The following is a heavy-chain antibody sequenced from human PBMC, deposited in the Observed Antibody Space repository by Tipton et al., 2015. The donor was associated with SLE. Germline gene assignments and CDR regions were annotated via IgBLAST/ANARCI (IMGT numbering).Heavy chain of an antibody. CDR1: GGSIRSSSYY. CDR3: ASAAWDYDSSGSGALVI. CDR2: IYSSGRT. J-gene: IGHJ3*02. V-gene: IGHV4-61*05. Sequence: TLSLNCTVSGGSIRSSSYYWGWIRQPPGKGLEWVGYIYSSGRTNYNPSLTSRVTISVDTSKNQFSLKLSSVTAADTAVYYWASAAWDYDSSGSGALVIWCQGTMVTVAS. D-gene: IGHD3-22*01.